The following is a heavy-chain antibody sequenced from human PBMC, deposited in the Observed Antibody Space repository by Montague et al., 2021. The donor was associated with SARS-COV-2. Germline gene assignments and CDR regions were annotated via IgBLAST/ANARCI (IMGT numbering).Heavy chain of an antibody. J-gene: IGHJ4*02. D-gene: IGHD6-6*01. CDR1: GASVASGSFY. Sequence: SETLSLTCTVSGASVASGSFYWSWIRQPPGKGLEWIGYMYYTGHTNYXXXLESRVTMPVDPSKNQFSLTLTSVTAADTAVYYCARSRANVPSRPGFDYWGQGALVTVSS. CDR3: ARSRANVPSRPGFDY. V-gene: IGHV4-61*01. CDR2: MYYTGHT.